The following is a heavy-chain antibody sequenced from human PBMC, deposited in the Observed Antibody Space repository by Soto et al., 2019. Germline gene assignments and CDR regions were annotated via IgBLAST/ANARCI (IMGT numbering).Heavy chain of an antibody. Sequence: SETLSLTCTVSGGSLSDYNWNWVRQSAGKGLEWIGRIYSNGKAYYNPSLKSRVTMSLDTLNNQVSLRLRSVTAADTAKYYCARERTYQLSGDDTLDSWGLGTMVTVSS. CDR1: GGSLSDYN. J-gene: IGHJ3*02. CDR3: ARERTYQLSGDDTLDS. D-gene: IGHD2-2*01. CDR2: IYSNGKA. V-gene: IGHV4-4*07.